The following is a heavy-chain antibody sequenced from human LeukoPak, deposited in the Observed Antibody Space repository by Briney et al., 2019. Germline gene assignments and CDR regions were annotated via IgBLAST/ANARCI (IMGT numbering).Heavy chain of an antibody. CDR3: ARQSIEYDYYYGMDV. V-gene: IGHV4-39*01. D-gene: IGHD6-6*01. J-gene: IGHJ6*02. CDR1: GGSVSSGSYY. CDR2: IYYSGST. Sequence: PSETLSLTCTVSGGSVSSGSYYWSWIRQPPGKGLEWIGSIYYSGSTYYNPSLKSRVTISVDTSKNQFSLKLSSVTAADTAVYYCARQSIEYDYYYGMDVWGQGTTVTVSS.